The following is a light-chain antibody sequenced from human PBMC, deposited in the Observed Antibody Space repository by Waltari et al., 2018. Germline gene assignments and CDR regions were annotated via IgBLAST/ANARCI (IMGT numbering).Light chain of an antibody. CDR3: QHYNNWPLT. CDR1: QSVSSS. J-gene: IGKJ4*01. V-gene: IGKV3-15*01. Sequence: EIVMRQSPATLSVSPGERATISCRASQSVSSSLAWYQQKPGQAPRLLIYGASARATGIPTRFSGSGSGTEFTLTISGLQSEDFAVYYCQHYNNWPLTFGGGTKVDIK. CDR2: GAS.